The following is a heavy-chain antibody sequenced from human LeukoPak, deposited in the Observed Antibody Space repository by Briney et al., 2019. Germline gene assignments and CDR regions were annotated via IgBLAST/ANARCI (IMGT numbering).Heavy chain of an antibody. CDR2: IYYSENT. CDR3: AGGNFYDSRGHPYHFHF. CDR1: GVSISSYY. D-gene: IGHD3-22*01. J-gene: IGHJ4*02. V-gene: IGHV4-59*01. Sequence: SETLSLTCTVSGVSISSYYWSWIRQPPGKGLEWIGYIYYSENTNYSSSLKSRVTISEDTSKNQFSLKLTSVTAADTAVYYCAGGNFYDSRGHPYHFHFWGQGTLVSVSS.